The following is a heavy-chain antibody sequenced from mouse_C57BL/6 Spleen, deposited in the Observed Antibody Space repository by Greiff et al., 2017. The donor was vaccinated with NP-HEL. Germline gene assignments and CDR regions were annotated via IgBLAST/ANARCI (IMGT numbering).Heavy chain of an antibody. J-gene: IGHJ1*03. CDR2: ISDGGSYT. CDR3: ARGWDRYFDV. CDR1: GFTFSSYA. Sequence: EVQVVESGGGLVKPGGSLKLSCAASGFTFSSYAMSWVRQTPEKRLEWVATISDGGSYTYYPDNVKGRFTISRDNAKNNLYLQMSHLKSEDTAMYYCARGWDRYFDVWGTGTTVTVSS. V-gene: IGHV5-4*01. D-gene: IGHD4-1*01.